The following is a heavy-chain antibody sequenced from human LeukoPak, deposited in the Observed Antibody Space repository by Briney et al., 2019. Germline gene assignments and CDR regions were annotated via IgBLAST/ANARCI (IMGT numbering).Heavy chain of an antibody. Sequence: PGGSLRLSCAACGFTFSDYYMSWIRQAPGKGLEWVSYISSSSSYTNYADSVKGRFTISRDNAKNSLYLQMNSLRAEDTAVYYCARVNQGRGSWFFDYWGQGTLVTVSS. CDR2: ISSSSSYT. J-gene: IGHJ4*02. D-gene: IGHD6-13*01. V-gene: IGHV3-11*05. CDR3: ARVNQGRGSWFFDY. CDR1: GFTFSDYY.